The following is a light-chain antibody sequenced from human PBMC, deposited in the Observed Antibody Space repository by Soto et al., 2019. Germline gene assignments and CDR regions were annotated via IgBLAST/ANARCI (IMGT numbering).Light chain of an antibody. J-gene: IGKJ4*01. V-gene: IGKV3-20*01. Sequence: VLTQTPGTLSLSPGERATLSCRASQSVSSSYLAWYQQKPGQAPRLLIYGASSRATGIPDRFSGSGSGTDFTLTISRPEPEDFAVYYCQQYGSSPLTFGGRSKV. CDR1: QSVSSSY. CDR2: GAS. CDR3: QQYGSSPLT.